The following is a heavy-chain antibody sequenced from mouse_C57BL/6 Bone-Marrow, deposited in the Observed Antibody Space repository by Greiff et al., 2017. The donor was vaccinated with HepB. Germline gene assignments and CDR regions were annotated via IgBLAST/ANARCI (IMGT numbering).Heavy chain of an antibody. Sequence: EVKLVESGAELVRPGSSVKMSCKTSGYTFTSYGINWVKQRPGQGLEWIGYIDIGNGYTEYNEKFKGKATLTSDTSSSTAYMQLSSLTSEDSAVYFCARWSYYFDYWGQGTTLTVSS. CDR2: IDIGNGYT. CDR1: GYTFTSYG. J-gene: IGHJ2*01. V-gene: IGHV1-58*01. CDR3: ARWSYYFDY.